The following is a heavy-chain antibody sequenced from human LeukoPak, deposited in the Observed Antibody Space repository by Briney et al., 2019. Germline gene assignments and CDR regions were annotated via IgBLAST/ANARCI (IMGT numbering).Heavy chain of an antibody. CDR1: GFTFSSYA. Sequence: GGSLRLSCAASGFTFSSYAISWVRQAPGKGLEWVSAITGSGGGTYYAGSVKGRCTISRDNCKNTLYLQMNSLRAEDTAVYYCAKREAVAAHYYYGMDVWGQGTTVTVSS. J-gene: IGHJ6*02. V-gene: IGHV3-23*01. CDR2: ITGSGGGT. CDR3: AKREAVAAHYYYGMDV. D-gene: IGHD6-19*01.